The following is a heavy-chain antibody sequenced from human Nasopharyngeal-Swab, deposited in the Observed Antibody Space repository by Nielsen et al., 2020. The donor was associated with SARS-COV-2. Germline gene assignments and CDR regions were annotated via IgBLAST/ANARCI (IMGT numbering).Heavy chain of an antibody. V-gene: IGHV1-2*06. CDR1: GYTFTDYY. CDR2: INPNSGDT. Sequence: ASVKVSCKASGYTFTDYYMHWVRQAPGQGLEWMGRINPNSGDTKYAQKFRGRVTVTRDKSINTAYMELSSLRSDDTAMYYCARDDGDVPGITGSGPPGGYWGQGTLVTVSS. D-gene: IGHD6-13*01. CDR3: ARDDGDVPGITGSGPPGGY. J-gene: IGHJ4*02.